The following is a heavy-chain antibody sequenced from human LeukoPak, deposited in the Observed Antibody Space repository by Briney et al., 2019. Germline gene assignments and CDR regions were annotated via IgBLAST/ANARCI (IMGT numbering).Heavy chain of an antibody. J-gene: IGHJ1*01. Sequence: GGSLRLSCAASGFTFSSYAMNWVRQAPGKGLEWVSAISGSGGSTYYADSVKGRFTISRDNSKNTLYLQMNSLRAEDTAVYYCAKDLGMAVAGINFQHWGQGTLVTVSS. CDR1: GFTFSSYA. V-gene: IGHV3-23*01. CDR2: ISGSGGST. CDR3: AKDLGMAVAGINFQH. D-gene: IGHD6-19*01.